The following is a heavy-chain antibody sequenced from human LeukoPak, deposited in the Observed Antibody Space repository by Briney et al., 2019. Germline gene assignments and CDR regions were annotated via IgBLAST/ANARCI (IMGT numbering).Heavy chain of an antibody. V-gene: IGHV3-11*06. D-gene: IGHD3-22*01. Sequence: GGSLRLSCAASGFTFRAYYMSWIRQAPGKGLEWLSYISSSSTYTKYADSVKGRFTISRDNAKNSLYLQMNSLRAEHTAVYCYARDLGYHSSAYDYWGQGTLVTVSS. CDR2: ISSSSTYT. J-gene: IGHJ4*02. CDR3: ARDLGYHSSAYDY. CDR1: GFTFRAYY.